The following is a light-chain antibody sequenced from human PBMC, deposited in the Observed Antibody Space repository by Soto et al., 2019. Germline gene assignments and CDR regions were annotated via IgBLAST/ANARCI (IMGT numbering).Light chain of an antibody. J-gene: IGKJ3*01. CDR2: GAS. V-gene: IGKV1-39*01. CDR1: QSINKY. CDR3: QQTYSTPFT. Sequence: DIQMTQSPSSLSASVGDRVTITCRASQSINKYINWYQQKPGKAPNLLIIGASSLQSGVPSRFSGSGSGTDFTLTISNLQPEDFATYYCQQTYSTPFTFGPGTKVDIK.